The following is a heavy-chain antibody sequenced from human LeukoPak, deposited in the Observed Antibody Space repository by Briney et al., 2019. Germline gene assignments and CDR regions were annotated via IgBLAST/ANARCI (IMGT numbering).Heavy chain of an antibody. CDR1: GFTFSTYA. CDR3: ARELTNYYLDYYYMDV. CDR2: ITSSSSTI. J-gene: IGHJ6*03. V-gene: IGHV3-48*01. Sequence: PGGSLRLSRAASGFTFSTYAMHWVRQAPGKGLEWVSYITSSSSTIYYVDSVKGRFTISRDNARNSLYLHMNSLRVEDKAVYYCARELTNYYLDYYYMDVWGKGTTVTVSS. D-gene: IGHD3-22*01.